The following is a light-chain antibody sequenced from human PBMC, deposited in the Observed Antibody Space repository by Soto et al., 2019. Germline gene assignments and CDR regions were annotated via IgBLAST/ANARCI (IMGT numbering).Light chain of an antibody. CDR3: QQYNNWPFT. V-gene: IGKV3-15*01. CDR1: QSVSSN. CDR2: GAS. Sequence: EILMTHSPATLSVSQAERATLSCRASQSVSSNLAWYQQKPGQAPRLLIYGASTRATGIPARFSGSGSGTEFTLTISSLQSEDFAVYYCQQYNNWPFTFGQGTRLEIK. J-gene: IGKJ5*01.